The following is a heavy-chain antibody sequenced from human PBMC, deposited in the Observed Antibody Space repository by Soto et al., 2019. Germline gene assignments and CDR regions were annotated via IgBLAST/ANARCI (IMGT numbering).Heavy chain of an antibody. J-gene: IGHJ4*02. CDR3: ARHYNTGAFFDY. V-gene: IGHV4-39*01. CDR2: VSYSGDP. D-gene: IGHD3-3*01. CDR1: GASVTSSHY. Sequence: QLQLQESGPGLVKSSETLSLTCSVSGASVTSSHYWGWIRQPPGKGLEWIGSVSYSGDPYYSPSFKSRITIFVDTSNNQFSLRVRSVTATDTAVYFCARHYNTGAFFDYWGQGKVVTVSS.